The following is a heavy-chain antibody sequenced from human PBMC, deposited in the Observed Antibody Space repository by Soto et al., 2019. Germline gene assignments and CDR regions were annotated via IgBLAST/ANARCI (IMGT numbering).Heavy chain of an antibody. J-gene: IGHJ4*02. CDR2: IIPMLGMS. CDR3: ATNKVAGSTHYDY. CDR1: GDTLNLYT. V-gene: IGHV1-69*02. D-gene: IGHD3-10*01. Sequence: QVQLVQSGAEVKKPASPVRVSCTASGDTLNLYTISWVRQVPGQGPEWMGRIIPMLGMSNYAQKFQGSVTSIADKSTITFYMNRRGLRSEEKSVCSSATNKVAGSTHYDYWGQRTLVTVSS.